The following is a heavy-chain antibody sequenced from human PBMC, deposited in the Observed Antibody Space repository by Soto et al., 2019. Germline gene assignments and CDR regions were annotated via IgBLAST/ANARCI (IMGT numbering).Heavy chain of an antibody. CDR2: FDPEDGET. D-gene: IGHD6-19*01. CDR3: ATSLVRGWYFDY. J-gene: IGHJ4*02. V-gene: IGHV1-24*01. CDR1: GYTLTELS. Sequence: RASVKVSCKVSGYTLTELSMHWVRQAPGKGLEWMGGFDPEDGETIYAQKFQGRVTMTEDTSTDTAYMELSSLRSEDTAVYYCATSLVRGWYFDYWGQGTLVTVSS.